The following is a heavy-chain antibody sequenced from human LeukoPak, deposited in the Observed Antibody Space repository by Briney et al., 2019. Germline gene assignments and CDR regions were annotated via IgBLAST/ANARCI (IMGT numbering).Heavy chain of an antibody. J-gene: IGHJ4*02. D-gene: IGHD6-13*01. Sequence: GASVKVSCKAPGYTFTSSDINWVRQATGQGLEWMGWMYPNTDKTGFARNFQGRVTMTKNISISTAYMEVTSLTYEDTAIYYCARGRPGLASAGIYDFWGQGTLITVSS. CDR1: GYTFTSSD. V-gene: IGHV1-8*01. CDR2: MYPNTDKT. CDR3: ARGRPGLASAGIYDF.